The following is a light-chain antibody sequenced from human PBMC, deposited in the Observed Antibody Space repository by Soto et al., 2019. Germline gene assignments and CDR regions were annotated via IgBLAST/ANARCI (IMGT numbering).Light chain of an antibody. CDR3: QQRNNWPPSIT. Sequence: EIVLTQSPGTLSLSPGERATLSCRASQSVSSKLAWYQQKPGQAPRLLIYGASTRATGIPARFSGSGSGTEFTLTISSLQSEDFAVYYCQQRNNWPPSITFGPGTRLEIK. CDR2: GAS. J-gene: IGKJ5*01. V-gene: IGKV3-15*01. CDR1: QSVSSK.